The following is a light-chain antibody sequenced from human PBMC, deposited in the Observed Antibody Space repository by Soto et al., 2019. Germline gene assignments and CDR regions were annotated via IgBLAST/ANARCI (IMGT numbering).Light chain of an antibody. Sequence: QSVLTQPPSASGTPGQRVTISCSGSSSNIGGNTVNWYQQIPGTAPKLLIYSNSQRPSGVPDRFSGSKSGSSASLAISGLQSEYEADYYCAAWDDSLNRPVLGGGTQLTVL. CDR3: AAWDDSLNRPV. CDR1: SSNIGGNT. J-gene: IGLJ7*01. CDR2: SNS. V-gene: IGLV1-44*01.